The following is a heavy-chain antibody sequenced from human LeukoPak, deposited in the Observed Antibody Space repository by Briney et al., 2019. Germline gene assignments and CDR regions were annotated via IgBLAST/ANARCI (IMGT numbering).Heavy chain of an antibody. J-gene: IGHJ4*02. V-gene: IGHV1-2*02. CDR3: ARDYGSGSYFREPSDY. CDR2: INPNSGGT. D-gene: IGHD3-10*01. Sequence: ASVKVSCKASGYTFTSYDINWVRQATGQGLEWMGWINPNSGGTNYAQKFQGRVTMTRDTSISTAYMELSRLRSDDTAVYYCARDYGSGSYFREPSDYWGQGTLVTVSS. CDR1: GYTFTSYD.